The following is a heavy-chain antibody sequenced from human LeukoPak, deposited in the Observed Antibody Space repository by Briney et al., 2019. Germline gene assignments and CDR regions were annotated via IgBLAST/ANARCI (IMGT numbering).Heavy chain of an antibody. CDR3: AKRYYDSSGYYGTFDY. D-gene: IGHD3-22*01. V-gene: IGHV3-23*01. CDR1: GFTFSSYA. CDR2: ISGSGGST. Sequence: GGSLRLSCAASGFTFSSYAMSWVRQAPGKGLEWVSAISGSGGSTYCADSVKGRFTISRDNSKNTLYLQMNSLRAEETAVYYCAKRYYDSSGYYGTFDYWGQGTLVTVSS. J-gene: IGHJ4*02.